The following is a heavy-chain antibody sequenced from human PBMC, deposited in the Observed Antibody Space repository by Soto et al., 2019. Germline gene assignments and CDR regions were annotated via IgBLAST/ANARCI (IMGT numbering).Heavy chain of an antibody. J-gene: IGHJ4*02. CDR3: AKDRRPQWLVRWYFDY. CDR1: GFTFSSYA. Sequence: HPGGSLRLSCAASGFTFSSYAMSWVRQAPGKGLEWVSAISGSGGSTYYADSVKGRFTISRDNSKNTLYLQMNSLRAEDTAVYYCAKDRRPQWLVRWYFDYWGQGTLVTVCS. D-gene: IGHD6-19*01. CDR2: ISGSGGST. V-gene: IGHV3-23*01.